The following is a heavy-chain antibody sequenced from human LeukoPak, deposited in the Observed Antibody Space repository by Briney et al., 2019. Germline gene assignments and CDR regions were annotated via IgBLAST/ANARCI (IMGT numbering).Heavy chain of an antibody. Sequence: GGSLRLSCAASGFTFSDYYMSWIRQAPGKGLEWLSYISTSSSYTNYADSVKGRFTISRDDAKNSLYLQMNSLRAADTAVYYCAKFYYSAFFDSWGQGTLVTVSS. D-gene: IGHD4/OR15-4a*01. CDR2: ISTSSSYT. V-gene: IGHV3-11*03. CDR1: GFTFSDYY. CDR3: AKFYYSAFFDS. J-gene: IGHJ4*02.